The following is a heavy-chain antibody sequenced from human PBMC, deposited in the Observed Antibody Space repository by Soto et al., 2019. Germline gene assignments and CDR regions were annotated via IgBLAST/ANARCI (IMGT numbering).Heavy chain of an antibody. CDR1: GFHFSSYG. D-gene: IGHD6-13*01. J-gene: IGHJ4*02. CDR3: AKAFSSSWYREPIDY. CDR2: ISYDGSNK. Sequence: PGVSLRLSCAASGFHFSSYGMHWVRQAPGKGLEWVAVISYDGSNKDFADSVKGRFTISRDNPKNTLYLQMNSLRSEDTAIYFCAKAFSSSWYREPIDYWGQGTLVTVSS. V-gene: IGHV3-30*18.